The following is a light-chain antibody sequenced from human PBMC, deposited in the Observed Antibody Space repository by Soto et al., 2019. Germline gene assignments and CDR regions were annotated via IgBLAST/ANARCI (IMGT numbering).Light chain of an antibody. CDR1: QSVSNY. CDR3: QQRSGWPRP. V-gene: IGKV3-11*01. Sequence: EIVLTQSPATLSLSPGERATLSCRTSQSVSNYLPWYQQKHGQAPRLLRYEASNSATGIPARFSGSGAGTDFTLTISSLEPEDFALYYSQQRSGWPRPFGQGTKVEIK. CDR2: EAS. J-gene: IGKJ1*01.